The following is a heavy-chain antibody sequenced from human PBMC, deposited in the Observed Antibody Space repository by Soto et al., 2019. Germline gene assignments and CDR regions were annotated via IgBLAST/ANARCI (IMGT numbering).Heavy chain of an antibody. CDR2: IIPIFDTA. V-gene: IGHV1-69*13. J-gene: IGHJ5*02. Sequence: GASVKVSCKASGGTFSSYAISWVRQAPGQGLEWMGGIIPIFDTADYAQKFQGRVTITADESTNTAYMELSSLRSEDTAVYYCAGDMVRENWFDPWGQGTLVTVSS. CDR3: AGDMVRENWFDP. CDR1: GGTFSSYA. D-gene: IGHD3-10*01.